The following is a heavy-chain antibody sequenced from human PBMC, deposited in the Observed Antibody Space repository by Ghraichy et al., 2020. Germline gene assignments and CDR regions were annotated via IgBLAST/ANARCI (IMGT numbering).Heavy chain of an antibody. CDR3: ARGTSVLVPSSPFDY. J-gene: IGHJ4*02. V-gene: IGHV1-18*01. CDR2: ISAYNGNT. D-gene: IGHD2-15*01. CDR1: GYTFTSYG. Sequence: ASVKVSCKASGYTFTSYGISWVRQAPGQGLEWMGWISAYNGNTNYAQKLQGRVTMTTDTSTSTAYMELRSLRSDDTAVYYCARGTSVLVPSSPFDYWGQGTLVTVSS.